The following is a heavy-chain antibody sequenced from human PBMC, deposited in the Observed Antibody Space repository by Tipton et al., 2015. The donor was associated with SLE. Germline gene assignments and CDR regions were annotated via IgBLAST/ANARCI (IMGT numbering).Heavy chain of an antibody. CDR2: ISRDGSTT. CDR1: GFTFSSYW. J-gene: IGHJ6*02. V-gene: IGHV3-74*01. D-gene: IGHD6-19*01. CDR3: GRGVYSESSVGMDV. Sequence: SLRLSCAASGFTFSSYWMHWVRLSPGKGLVWISRISRDGSTTYYTDSVKGRFTISRDNAKNTVYLQMNSLSGDDTAVYYCGRGVYSESSVGMDVWGQGTTVTVSS.